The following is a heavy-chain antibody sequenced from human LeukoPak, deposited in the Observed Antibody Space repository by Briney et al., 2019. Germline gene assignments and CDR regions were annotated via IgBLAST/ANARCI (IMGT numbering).Heavy chain of an antibody. CDR3: ARELVSLGTGYFDL. CDR1: GFTFSSYG. V-gene: IGHV3-NL1*01. J-gene: IGHJ2*01. Sequence: GGSLRLSCAASGFTFSSYGMHWVRQAPGMGLEWVSGITGSSTWTYYADSVRGRFTISRDNSKNTLHLQMNNLTADDTAIYYCARELVSLGTGYFDLWGRGTLVTVSS. CDR2: ITGSSTWT. D-gene: IGHD7-27*01.